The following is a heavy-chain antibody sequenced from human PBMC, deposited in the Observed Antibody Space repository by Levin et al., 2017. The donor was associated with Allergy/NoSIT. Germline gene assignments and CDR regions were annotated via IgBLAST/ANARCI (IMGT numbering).Heavy chain of an antibody. CDR3: MTKTFF. CDR2: IKNKTDGGTT. V-gene: IGHV3-15*01. D-gene: IGHD2/OR15-2a*01. J-gene: IGHJ4*02. CDR1: GLTFSNVW. Sequence: LSLTCAVSGLTFSNVWMSWVRQVPGKGLEWVGRIKNKTDGGTTDYATPVKGRFTISRDDSKNMLYLQMNSLKIEDTAVYYCMTKTFFWGQGTLVTVSS.